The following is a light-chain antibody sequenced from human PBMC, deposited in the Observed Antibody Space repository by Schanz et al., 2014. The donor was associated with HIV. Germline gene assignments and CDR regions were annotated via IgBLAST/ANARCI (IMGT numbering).Light chain of an antibody. CDR3: AAWDDSLSGPV. CDR2: SNN. Sequence: QSVLTQPPSVSEAPRQRVTISCSGSSSNIGNNAVNWYQQLPGTAPKLLIYSNNQRPSGVPDRFSGSKSGTSASLAISGLQSEDEGDYHCAAWDDSLSGPVFGGGTKLTVL. CDR1: SSNIGNNA. J-gene: IGLJ3*02. V-gene: IGLV1-36*01.